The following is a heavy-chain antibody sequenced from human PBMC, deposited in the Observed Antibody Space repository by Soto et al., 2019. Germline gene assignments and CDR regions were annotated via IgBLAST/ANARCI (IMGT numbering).Heavy chain of an antibody. CDR2: IYYSGST. CDR3: ARGPSGEYDVGSGYHWGYSRFEP. D-gene: IGHD3-3*01. CDR1: GGSISSYY. V-gene: IGHV4-59*01. Sequence: SETLSLTCTVSGGSISSYYWSWIRQPPGKGLEWIGYIYYSGSTNYNPSLKSRVTISVDTSKNQLSLKLSSVTAADTAVYYCARGPSGEYDVGSGYHWGYSRFEPCCEGTLVTLCS. J-gene: IGHJ5*02.